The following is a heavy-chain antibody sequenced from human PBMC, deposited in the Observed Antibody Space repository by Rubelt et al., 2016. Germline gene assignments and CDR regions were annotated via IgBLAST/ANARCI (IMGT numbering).Heavy chain of an antibody. Sequence: RSLRLSCAASGFTFSSYAMHWVRQAPGKGLEWVAVISYDGSNKYYADSVKGRFTISRDNSKNTLYLQMNSLRPEDTAVYFCARSKDRVAILGSSYYYGLDVWGQGTTVTVSS. V-gene: IGHV3-30*04. D-gene: IGHD3-3*01. CDR2: ISYDGSNK. J-gene: IGHJ6*02. CDR3: ARSKDRVAILGSSYYYGLDV. CDR1: GFTFSSYA.